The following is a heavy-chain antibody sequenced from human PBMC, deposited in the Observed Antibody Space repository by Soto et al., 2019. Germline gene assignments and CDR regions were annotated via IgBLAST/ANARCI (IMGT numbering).Heavy chain of an antibody. J-gene: IGHJ5*02. Sequence: VQLVDSGGGLVKPGGSLRLSCAASGFTVSNAWMSWVRQFPGNGLEWVGRIKSKTDGGTTDYDAPVKGRFTISRDDSNNTLYLQMNSLKTEDTAVYYCTTVISCYGDYEGWFDPWGQGTLVTVSS. CDR3: TTVISCYGDYEGWFDP. D-gene: IGHD4-17*01. CDR1: GFTVSNAW. CDR2: IKSKTDGGTT. V-gene: IGHV3-15*01.